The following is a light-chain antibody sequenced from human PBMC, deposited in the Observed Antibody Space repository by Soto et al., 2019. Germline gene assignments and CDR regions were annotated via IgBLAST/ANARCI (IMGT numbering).Light chain of an antibody. V-gene: IGKV3-20*01. CDR1: QSVTKS. CDR2: GAS. J-gene: IGKJ1*01. Sequence: EIVLTQSPGTLSLSPGERATLSCRASQSVTKSLAWYPQKPGQAPRLLIYGASSRATGIPDRFSGSGSGTDFTLTTRSRGPEVFAVFYSRQYGGSPRTFAQGTRVE. CDR3: RQYGGSPRT.